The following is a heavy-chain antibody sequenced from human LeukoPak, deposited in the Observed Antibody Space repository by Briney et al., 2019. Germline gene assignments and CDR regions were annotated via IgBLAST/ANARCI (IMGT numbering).Heavy chain of an antibody. CDR1: GFTFSSYA. V-gene: IGHV3-30*04. CDR2: ISYDGSNK. CDR3: ARDHATIVIAAAFDY. Sequence: GGSLRLSCAASGFTFSSYAMHWVRQALGKGPEWVAVISYDGSNKYYADSVKGRFTISRDNSKNTLYLQMNSLRAEDTAVYYCARDHATIVIAAAFDYWGQGTLVTVSS. J-gene: IGHJ4*02. D-gene: IGHD6-13*01.